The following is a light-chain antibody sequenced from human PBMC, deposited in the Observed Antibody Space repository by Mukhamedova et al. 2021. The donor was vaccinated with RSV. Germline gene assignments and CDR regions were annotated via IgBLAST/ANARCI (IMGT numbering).Light chain of an antibody. CDR3: QQLGGFDP. V-gene: IGKV1-9*01. J-gene: IGKJ5*01. CDR2: AAS. Sequence: WYQHKAGKAPKLLIYAASILHSGVPSRFSGSGSGTEFTLTISGLQPEDFATYFCQQLGGFDPFGQGTRL.